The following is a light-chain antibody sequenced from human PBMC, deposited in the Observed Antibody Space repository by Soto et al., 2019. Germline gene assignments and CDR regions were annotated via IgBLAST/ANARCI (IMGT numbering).Light chain of an antibody. CDR3: SSFTNTRTYV. V-gene: IGLV2-14*01. J-gene: IGLJ1*01. CDR1: SSDVGGCDC. Sequence: QSALTQPASVSGSPGQSITISCTGTSSDVGGCDCVSWYQQHPDKAPKLMIYEVNNRPSGVSTRFPGSKSGNTASLTISGLYAEDEAGYYCSSFTNTRTYVFGTGTKVTVL. CDR2: EVN.